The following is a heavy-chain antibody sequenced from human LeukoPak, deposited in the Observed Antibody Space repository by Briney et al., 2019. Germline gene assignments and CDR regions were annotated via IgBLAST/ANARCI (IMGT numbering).Heavy chain of an antibody. Sequence: ASVKVSCKASGYTFTSYDINWVRQATGQGLEWMGWMNPNSGNTGYAQKFQGRVTNTRKTSISTAYMELSSLRSEDTAVYYCARGVRVLRYFDWSGHIRPKYYFDYWGQGTLVTVSS. CDR3: ARGVRVLRYFDWSGHIRPKYYFDY. CDR2: MNPNSGNT. V-gene: IGHV1-8*03. D-gene: IGHD3-9*01. CDR1: GYTFTSYD. J-gene: IGHJ4*02.